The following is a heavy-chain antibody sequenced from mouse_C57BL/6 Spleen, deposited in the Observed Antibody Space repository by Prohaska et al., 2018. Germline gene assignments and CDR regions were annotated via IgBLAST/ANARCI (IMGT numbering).Heavy chain of an antibody. J-gene: IGHJ3*01. V-gene: IGHV1-55*01. CDR2: IYPGSGST. CDR1: GYTFTSYW. CDR3: ARPDYGSSYSFAY. D-gene: IGHD1-1*01. Sequence: GAELVKPGASVKMSCKASGYTFTSYWITWVKQRPGQGLEWIGDIYPGSGSTNYNEKFKSKATLTVDTSSSTAYMQLSSLTSEDSAVYYCARPDYGSSYSFAYWGQGTLVTVSA.